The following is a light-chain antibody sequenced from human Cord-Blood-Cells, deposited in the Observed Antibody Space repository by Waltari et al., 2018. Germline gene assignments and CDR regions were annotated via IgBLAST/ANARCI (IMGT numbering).Light chain of an antibody. Sequence: SLAVSLGERATINCKSSQSVLYSSNNKNYLAWYQQKPGQPPKLLIYWASTRESGVPDRFSGSGSGTDFTLTISSLQAEDVAVYYCQQYYSTPTFGPGTKVDIK. V-gene: IGKV4-1*01. CDR3: QQYYSTPT. J-gene: IGKJ3*01. CDR2: WAS. CDR1: QSVLYSSNNKNY.